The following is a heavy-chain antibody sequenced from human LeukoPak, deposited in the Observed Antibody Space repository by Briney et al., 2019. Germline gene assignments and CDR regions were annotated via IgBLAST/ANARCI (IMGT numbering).Heavy chain of an antibody. D-gene: IGHD3-10*01. CDR2: VSAYNGNT. J-gene: IGHJ5*02. CDR3: ARAKLQKLLWFGRTYNWFDP. Sequence: GASVKVSCKASGYTFTSYGISWVRQAPGQGLEWMGWVSAYNGNTNYAQKLQGRVTMTTDTSTSTAYMELRSLRSEDTAVYYCARAKLQKLLWFGRTYNWFDPWGQGTLVTVSS. CDR1: GYTFTSYG. V-gene: IGHV1-18*01.